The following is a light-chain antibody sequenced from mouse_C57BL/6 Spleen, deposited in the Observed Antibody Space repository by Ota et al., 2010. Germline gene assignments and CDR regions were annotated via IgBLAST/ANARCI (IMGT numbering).Light chain of an antibody. J-gene: IGKJ5*01. CDR1: SSISSSN. CDR3: QQWTIYPLT. V-gene: IGKV4-53*01. Sequence: EIVLTQSPALMAASPGEKVTITCSVSSSISSSNLHWYQQKSETSPNPGFMAHPTWLLESPVRFSGSGSGTSYSLTISSMEAEDAATYYCQQWTIYPLTFGAGTKLELK. CDR2: AHP.